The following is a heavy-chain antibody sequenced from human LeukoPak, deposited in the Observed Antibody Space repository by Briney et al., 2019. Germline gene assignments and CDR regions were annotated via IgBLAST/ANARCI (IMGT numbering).Heavy chain of an antibody. V-gene: IGHV3-53*01. D-gene: IGHD2-2*01. CDR3: ATWNTVVVPAASYGMDV. CDR2: IYSGGST. J-gene: IGHJ6*04. Sequence: GGSLRLSCAASGFTVSSNYMSWVRQAPGKGLEWVSVIYSGGSTYYADSVKGRFTISRDNSKNTLYLQMNSLRAEDTAVYYCATWNTVVVPAASYGMDVWGKGTTVTVSS. CDR1: GFTVSSNY.